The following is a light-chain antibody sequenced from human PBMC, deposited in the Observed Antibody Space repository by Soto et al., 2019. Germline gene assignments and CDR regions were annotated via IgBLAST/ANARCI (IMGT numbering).Light chain of an antibody. CDR2: EAS. CDR3: EQYNSYSEA. V-gene: IGKV1-5*03. Sequence: DIQMSQSPATLSASIGDRVTITCRASQNIYTWLAWYQQKPGKAPKLLIYEASSLETGVPSRFSGSGSGTEFTLTISSLQPDDFATYYCEQYNSYSEAFGQGTKVNIK. J-gene: IGKJ1*01. CDR1: QNIYTW.